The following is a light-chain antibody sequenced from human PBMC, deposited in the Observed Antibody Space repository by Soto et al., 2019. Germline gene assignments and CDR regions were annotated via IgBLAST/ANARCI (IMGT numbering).Light chain of an antibody. CDR3: QYYGSSST. Sequence: EVVLTQSPGTLYLSPGERATLSCRASQSISGSFLAWYQQKPGQAPRLLLYGASLRATGIPDRFSGSESGTDVPLTIRRLEPADFAVYYCQYYGSSSTFGQGTKVDIK. CDR2: GAS. J-gene: IGKJ1*01. CDR1: QSISGSF. V-gene: IGKV3-20*01.